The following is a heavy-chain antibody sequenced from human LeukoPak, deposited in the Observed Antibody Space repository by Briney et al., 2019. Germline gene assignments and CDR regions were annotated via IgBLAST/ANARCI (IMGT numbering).Heavy chain of an antibody. CDR1: GYTFTSYD. V-gene: IGHV1-8*01. D-gene: IGHD3-3*01. CDR2: MNPNSGNT. CDR3: ARAPHDFWSGYYKGEFDY. Sequence: ASVKVSCKASGYTFTSYDINWVRQATGQGLEWMGWMNPNSGNTGYAQKFQGRVTITRNTSISTAYMELSSLRSEDTAVYYCARAPHDFWSGYYKGEFDYWGQGTLVTVSS. J-gene: IGHJ4*02.